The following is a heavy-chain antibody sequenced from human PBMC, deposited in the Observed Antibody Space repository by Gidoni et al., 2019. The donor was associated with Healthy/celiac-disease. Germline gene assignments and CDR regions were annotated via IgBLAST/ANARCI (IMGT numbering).Heavy chain of an antibody. CDR1: GDSVSSVDYY. CDR2: IYYSGRT. V-gene: IGHV4-30-4*01. CDR3: ARIPRGYTYGYVDY. J-gene: IGHJ4*02. D-gene: IGHD5-18*01. Sequence: QVQLQESGPGLVKPSQTLSLTCTVSGDSVSSVDYYWSWIRQPPGKGLEWIGYIYYSGRTSYNPSLKSRVTISVDTSKNQFSLKLSSVTAADTAVYFCARIPRGYTYGYVDYWGQGTLVTVSS.